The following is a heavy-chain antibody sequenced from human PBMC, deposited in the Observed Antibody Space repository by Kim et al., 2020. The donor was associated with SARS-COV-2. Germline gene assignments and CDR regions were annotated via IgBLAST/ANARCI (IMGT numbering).Heavy chain of an antibody. CDR2: MNPNSGNT. CDR3: ARGGMVRGVRWFDP. J-gene: IGHJ5*02. Sequence: ASVKVSCKASGYTFTSYDINWVRQATGQGLEWMGWMNPNSGNTGYAQKFQGRVTMTRNTSISTAYMELSSLRSEDTAVYYCARGGMVRGVRWFDPWGQGTLVTVSS. CDR1: GYTFTSYD. V-gene: IGHV1-8*01. D-gene: IGHD3-10*01.